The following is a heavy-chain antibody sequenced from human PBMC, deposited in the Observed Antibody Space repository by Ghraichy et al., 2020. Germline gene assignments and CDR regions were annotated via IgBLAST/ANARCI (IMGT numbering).Heavy chain of an antibody. Sequence: ASVKVSCKDAGHTFSTYGISWVLQAPVQGLKRKGWIGAYNRNTNLAQKFQGRVTMTTDTSTSTAYMELRSLRSDDTAVYYRAIRLNDYGDYWFDPWGQGTLVTVSS. CDR1: GHTFSTYG. CDR3: AIRLNDYGDYWFDP. CDR2: IGAYNRNT. J-gene: IGHJ5*02. D-gene: IGHD4-17*01. V-gene: IGHV1-18*01.